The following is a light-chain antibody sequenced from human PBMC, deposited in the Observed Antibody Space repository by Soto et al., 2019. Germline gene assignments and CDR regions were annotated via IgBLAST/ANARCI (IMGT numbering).Light chain of an antibody. CDR2: WAS. J-gene: IGKJ2*01. Sequence: DIVMTQSPDSLAVSLGERATINCKSSQSVLYSSNNKNYLAWFQQKPGQPPNLLIYWASTRESGVPDRFSGRGTGTDFTLTISSLQAEDVAVYYCQQYYTSPGFTCGQGTKLEIK. V-gene: IGKV4-1*01. CDR3: QQYYTSPGFT. CDR1: QSVLYSSNNKNY.